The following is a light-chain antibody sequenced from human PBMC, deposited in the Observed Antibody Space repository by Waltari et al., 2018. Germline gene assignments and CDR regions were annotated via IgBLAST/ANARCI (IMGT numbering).Light chain of an antibody. Sequence: DIQMTQSPSSLAASVGDRVTITCRASQSVSKYLNWYQQKPGKAPSLLIYAASTLQSGVPSRFSGSGSGTDFALTITSLQPEDSAVYYCQQSYTTPMYTFGQGTKLEIK. J-gene: IGKJ2*01. V-gene: IGKV1-39*01. CDR3: QQSYTTPMYT. CDR1: QSVSKY. CDR2: AAS.